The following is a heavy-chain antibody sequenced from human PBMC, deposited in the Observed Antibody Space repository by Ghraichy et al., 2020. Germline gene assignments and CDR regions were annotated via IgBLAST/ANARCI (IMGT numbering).Heavy chain of an antibody. J-gene: IGHJ4*02. CDR1: GFTFGNYA. Sequence: GGSLRLSCAASGFTFGNYAMSWVRQAPGKGLEWVSGFSGSGGITYYADSVKGRFTISRDNSKNTLYLQMNILRPEDTAVYYCAKEPNYYDSRGYYSRFDYWGQGPLVTVSS. V-gene: IGHV3-23*01. CDR2: FSGSGGIT. D-gene: IGHD3-22*01. CDR3: AKEPNYYDSRGYYSRFDY.